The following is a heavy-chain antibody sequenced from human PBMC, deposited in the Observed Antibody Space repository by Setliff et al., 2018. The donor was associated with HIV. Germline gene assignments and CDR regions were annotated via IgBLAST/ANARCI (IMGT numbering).Heavy chain of an antibody. Sequence: SETLSLTCTVSGGSISTSNWWGWIRQTPGKGLEWIGYIYTSGNTNYDPSLKSRVTISVDTSKNQFSLKLASVTAADTAVYFCARRSDWFDPWGQGTLVTVSS. CDR1: GGSISTSNW. V-gene: IGHV4-4*09. J-gene: IGHJ5*02. CDR2: IYTSGNT. CDR3: ARRSDWFDP.